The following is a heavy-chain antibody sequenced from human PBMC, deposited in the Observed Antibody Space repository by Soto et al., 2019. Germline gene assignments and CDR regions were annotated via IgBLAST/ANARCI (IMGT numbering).Heavy chain of an antibody. CDR3: ARYTISYYYGMDV. Sequence: GESLKISCKGSGYTFTSFWFAWVRQMPGKGLEWMGIIYPGDSDTRYSPSFQGQVTISADKSISTAYLQWSSLRASETAMYYCARYTISYYYGMDVWGQGTTVTVS. CDR2: IYPGDSDT. CDR1: GYTFTSFW. J-gene: IGHJ6*02. V-gene: IGHV5-51*01. D-gene: IGHD1-26*01.